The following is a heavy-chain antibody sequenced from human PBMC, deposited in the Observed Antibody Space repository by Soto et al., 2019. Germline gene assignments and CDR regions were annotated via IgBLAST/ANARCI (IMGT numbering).Heavy chain of an antibody. J-gene: IGHJ4*02. CDR1: GFTFNSHV. Sequence: EVQLLESGGGLVQPGGSLRLSCAASGFTFNSHVMSWVRQAPGKGLEWVSHINFRGDSAYTADSLKGRFSISRDNSKNTVYLQMNSLRAEDTAVYYCAKVDSSGFRGQFDYWGQGALVTVSS. CDR3: AKVDSSGFRGQFDY. D-gene: IGHD3-22*01. V-gene: IGHV3-23*01. CDR2: INFRGDSA.